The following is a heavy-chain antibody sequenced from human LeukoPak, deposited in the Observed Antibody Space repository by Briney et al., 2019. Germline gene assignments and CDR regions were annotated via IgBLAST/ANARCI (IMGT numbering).Heavy chain of an antibody. V-gene: IGHV5-51*01. J-gene: IGHJ4*02. CDR3: ARHRPGYSSGPYYFDY. Sequence: GESLKISCKASGYTFNNYWIGWVRQMPGRGLEWMGLLYPDGSATTYHPSFEGRVTISADKSVTTAYLEWNSLKASDTAMYYCARHRPGYSSGPYYFDYWGQGTLVTVSS. CDR2: LYPDGSAT. D-gene: IGHD6-19*01. CDR1: GYTFNNYW.